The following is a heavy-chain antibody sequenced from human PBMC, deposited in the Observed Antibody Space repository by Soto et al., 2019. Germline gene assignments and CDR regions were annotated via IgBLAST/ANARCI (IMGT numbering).Heavy chain of an antibody. CDR1: GGSVSSGGYY. V-gene: IGHV4-31*03. CDR2: IYYSGST. Sequence: QVQLQESGPGLVKPSQTLSLTCTVSGGSVSSGGYYWSWIRQHPGKGLEWIGYIYYSGSTYYNPSLKSRVTISVDTSKNQFSLKLSSVTAADTAVYYCARQRGSQDYYYGMDVWGQGTTVTVSS. J-gene: IGHJ6*02. CDR3: ARQRGSQDYYYGMDV. D-gene: IGHD6-13*01.